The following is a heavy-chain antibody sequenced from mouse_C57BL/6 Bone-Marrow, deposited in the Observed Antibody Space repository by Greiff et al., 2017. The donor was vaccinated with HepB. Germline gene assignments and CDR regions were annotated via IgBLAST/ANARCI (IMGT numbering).Heavy chain of an antibody. CDR1: GYAFSSSW. CDR3: ARRATGWYFDV. J-gene: IGHJ1*03. CDR2: IYPGDGDT. Sequence: QVHVKQSGPELVKPGASVKISCKASGYAFSSSWMNWVKQRPGKGLEWIGRIYPGDGDTNYNGKFKGKATLTADKSSSTAYMQLSSLTSEDSAVYFCARRATGWYFDVWGTGTTVTVSS. V-gene: IGHV1-82*01. D-gene: IGHD4-1*02.